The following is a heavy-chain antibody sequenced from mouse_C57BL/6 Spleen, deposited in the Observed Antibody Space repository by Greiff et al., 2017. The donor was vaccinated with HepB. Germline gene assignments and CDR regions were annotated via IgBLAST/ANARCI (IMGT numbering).Heavy chain of an antibody. V-gene: IGHV1-80*01. D-gene: IGHD1-1*01. CDR2: IYPGDGDT. Sequence: QVQLQQSGAELVKPGASVKISCKASGYAFSSYWMNWVKQRPGKGLEWIGQIYPGDGDTNYNGKFKGKATLTADKSSSTAYMQLSSLTSEDSAVYFCAMKYYGSSYGYFDVWGTGTTVTVSS. J-gene: IGHJ1*03. CDR1: GYAFSSYW. CDR3: AMKYYGSSYGYFDV.